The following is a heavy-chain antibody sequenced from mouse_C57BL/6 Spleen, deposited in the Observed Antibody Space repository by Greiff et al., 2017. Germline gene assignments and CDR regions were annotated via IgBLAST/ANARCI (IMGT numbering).Heavy chain of an antibody. Sequence: EVLLVESGGGLVKPGGSLKLSCAASGFTFSSYAMSWVRQTPGKRLEWVATISAGGSYTYYPDNVKGRFTISRDNAKNNLYLQMSHLKSEDTAMYDCARDEEYEGGSSPYYFDYWGQGTTLTVSS. CDR1: GFTFSSYA. CDR3: ARDEEYEGGSSPYYFDY. D-gene: IGHD1-1*01. CDR2: ISAGGSYT. J-gene: IGHJ2*01. V-gene: IGHV5-4*01.